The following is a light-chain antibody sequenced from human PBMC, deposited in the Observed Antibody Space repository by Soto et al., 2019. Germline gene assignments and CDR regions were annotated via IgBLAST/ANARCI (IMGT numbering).Light chain of an antibody. CDR2: ENN. J-gene: IGLJ2*01. CDR3: QSYDSSTVV. Sequence: NFMLTQPHSVSESPGKTVTISCTRSSGSIASNDVQWYQQRPGGAPTTVIYENNQRPSGVPDRFSGSTDGSSNSASLTISGLQTEDEADYYCQSYDSSTVVFGGGTQLTVL. V-gene: IGLV6-57*04. CDR1: SGSIASND.